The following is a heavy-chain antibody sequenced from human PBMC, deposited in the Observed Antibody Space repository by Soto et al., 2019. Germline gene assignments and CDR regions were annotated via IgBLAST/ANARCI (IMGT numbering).Heavy chain of an antibody. D-gene: IGHD2-8*01. V-gene: IGHV1-18*01. J-gene: IGHJ6*02. CDR2: VSGYNGDT. CDR3: AKNGQPPYYYYGMDV. CDR1: GYTFSRYG. Sequence: QGQLVQSGPEVKKPGASVKVSCKASGYTFSRYGISWVRQATGQGLEWMGWVSGYNGDTTYAQKVQGRVTMTIDTSTNTAYMELRSLTSDDTAKYYCAKNGQPPYYYYGMDVWGQGTTVTVSS.